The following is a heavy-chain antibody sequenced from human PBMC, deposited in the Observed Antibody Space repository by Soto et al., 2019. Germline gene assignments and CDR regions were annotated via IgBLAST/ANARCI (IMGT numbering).Heavy chain of an antibody. D-gene: IGHD5-18*01. Sequence: QVQLQESGPGLVMPSQTLSLTCTVSGGSITSGGYYWSWIRQLPGKGLEWIGHVSHTGNFYYNPSLESRVTLSRDTSESQFSLNLISVTAADAAMYYCARLGYNYGFGGAFDIWGHGTLVIVSS. CDR2: VSHTGNF. CDR3: ARLGYNYGFGGAFDI. CDR1: GGSITSGGYY. V-gene: IGHV4-31*03. J-gene: IGHJ3*02.